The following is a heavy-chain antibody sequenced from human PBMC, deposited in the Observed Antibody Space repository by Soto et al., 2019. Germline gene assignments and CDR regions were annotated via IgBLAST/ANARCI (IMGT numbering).Heavy chain of an antibody. CDR1: GFTFSNAW. Sequence: GGSLRLSCAASGFTFSNAWMSWVRQAPGKGLEWVGRIKSKNDGGTTDYAAPVKGRFTISRDDSKNTLYLQMNSLKTEDTAVYYCTTEVKGFDIWGQGTMVTVSS. J-gene: IGHJ3*02. V-gene: IGHV3-15*01. CDR2: IKSKNDGGTT. CDR3: TTEVKGFDI.